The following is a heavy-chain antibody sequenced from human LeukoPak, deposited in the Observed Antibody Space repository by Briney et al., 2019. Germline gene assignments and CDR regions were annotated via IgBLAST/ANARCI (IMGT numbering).Heavy chain of an antibody. CDR2: ISGSGGST. D-gene: IGHD3-22*01. Sequence: SFKASGYTFTSYYMHWVRQAPGKGLEWVSAISGSGGSTYYADSVKGRFTISRDNSKNTLYLQMNSLRAEDTAVYYCAIYDSSGYSATGDFQHWGQGTLVTVSS. J-gene: IGHJ1*01. CDR1: GYTFTSYY. V-gene: IGHV3-23*01. CDR3: AIYDSSGYSATGDFQH.